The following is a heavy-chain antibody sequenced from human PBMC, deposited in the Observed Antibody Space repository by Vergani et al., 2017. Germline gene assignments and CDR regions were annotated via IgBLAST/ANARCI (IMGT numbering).Heavy chain of an antibody. CDR2: ICHTEDT. CDR3: STIGYRRWGYYFDY. J-gene: IGHJ4*02. CDR1: GDSISSNKC. D-gene: IGHD2-2*02. V-gene: IGHV4-4*03. Sequence: QVQLQESGPGLGKPPGTLSLTCAVSGDSISSNKCWTWVRQPPGKGLEWIGEICHTEDTKYSPSLKSRVTVSVDEPRNLFSLRLNSVTAADTAVYYCSTIGYRRWGYYFDYWGQGILVTVSS.